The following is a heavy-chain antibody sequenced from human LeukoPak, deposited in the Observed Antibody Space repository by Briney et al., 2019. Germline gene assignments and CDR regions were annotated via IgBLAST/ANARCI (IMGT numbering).Heavy chain of an antibody. V-gene: IGHV3-23*01. J-gene: IGHJ4*02. CDR2: ISGSGSIT. CDR1: GFTFSSYA. Sequence: LPGGSLRLSCAASGFTFSSYAMSWVRQAPGKGLEWVSGISGSGSITYYADSMKGRFTISRDNSKNTLYLQMNSLRAEDTAVYYCAKDLYGDYDNDYWGQGTLVTVSS. CDR3: AKDLYGDYDNDY. D-gene: IGHD4-17*01.